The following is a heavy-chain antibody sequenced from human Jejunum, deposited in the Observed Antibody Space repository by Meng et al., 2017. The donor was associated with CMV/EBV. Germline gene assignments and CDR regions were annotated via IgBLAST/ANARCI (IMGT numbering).Heavy chain of an antibody. CDR3: ARDLWEGFDY. Sequence: CAASGFTFSRYRMSWVRQAPGKGLEWVSSITKSSSNASDADSVKGRFTISRDNAKNSLYLQMNSLGAEDTAVYYCARDLWEGFDYWGQGTLVTVSS. J-gene: IGHJ4*02. D-gene: IGHD1-26*01. CDR2: ITKSSSNA. CDR1: GFTFSRYR. V-gene: IGHV3-21*01.